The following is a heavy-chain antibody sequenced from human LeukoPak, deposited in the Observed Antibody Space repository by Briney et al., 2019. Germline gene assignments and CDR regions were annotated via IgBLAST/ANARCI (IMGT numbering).Heavy chain of an antibody. CDR2: IHTDGST. CDR1: GFTVSGHY. J-gene: IGHJ4*02. Sequence: GESLRLSCAASGFTVSGHYMNWVRQAPGKGLDWVSVIHTDGSTYYADSVRGRFTISRDNSKNTLFLQMNTLRAEDTAVYYCARDRPYGGKGDFDYWGQGTLVTVSS. CDR3: ARDRPYGGKGDFDY. D-gene: IGHD4-23*01. V-gene: IGHV3-66*01.